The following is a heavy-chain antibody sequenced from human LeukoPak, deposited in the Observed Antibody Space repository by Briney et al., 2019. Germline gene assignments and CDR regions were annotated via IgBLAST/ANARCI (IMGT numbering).Heavy chain of an antibody. Sequence: SVKVSCKASGGTFSSYAISWVRQAPGQGLEWMGRIIPILGIANCAQKFQGRVTITADKSTSTAYMELSSLRSEDTAVYYCARDPEWGSFDYWGQGTLVTVSS. J-gene: IGHJ4*02. CDR1: GGTFSSYA. CDR3: ARDPEWGSFDY. D-gene: IGHD1-26*01. V-gene: IGHV1-69*04. CDR2: IIPILGIA.